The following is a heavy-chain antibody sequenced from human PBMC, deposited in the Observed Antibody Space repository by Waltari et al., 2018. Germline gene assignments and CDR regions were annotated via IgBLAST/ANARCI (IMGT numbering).Heavy chain of an antibody. CDR3: AKSNGGWQYYFDY. V-gene: IGHV3-43*01. CDR1: GFTFDDYT. D-gene: IGHD6-19*01. Sequence: EVQLVESGGVVVQPGGSLRLSCAASGFTFDDYTMHWVRQAPGKGLEWVSLISWDGGSTYYADCVKGRFTISRDNSKNSLYLQMNSLRTEDTALYYCAKSNGGWQYYFDYWGQGTLVTVSS. J-gene: IGHJ4*02. CDR2: ISWDGGST.